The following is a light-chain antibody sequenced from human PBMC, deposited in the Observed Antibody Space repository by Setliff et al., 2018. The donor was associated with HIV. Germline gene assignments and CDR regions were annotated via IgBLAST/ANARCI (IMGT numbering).Light chain of an antibody. J-gene: IGLJ1*01. V-gene: IGLV2-11*01. CDR2: DVN. CDR3: CSYTVSYTV. CDR1: NSDVGGYNS. Sequence: QSALTQPRSVSGSPGQSVTISCTGTNSDVGGYNSVSWYQHHPGKAPKLMIYDVNKRPSGVPDRFSGSKSGNTASLTISGLQAEDEADYYCCSYTVSYTVFGTGTKV.